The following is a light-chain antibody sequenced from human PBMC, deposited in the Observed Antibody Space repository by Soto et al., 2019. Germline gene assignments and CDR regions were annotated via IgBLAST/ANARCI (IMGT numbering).Light chain of an antibody. CDR2: EVT. CDR1: SSDVGGSNF. Sequence: QSALTQPPSASGSPGQSVNISCTGTSSDVGGSNFVSWYQQHPGKAPKLMIYEVTKRPSGVPDRFSGSKSGSTASLTVSGLQAEDEADYYCSSYAGSNNYVFGTGTKLTVL. CDR3: SSYAGSNNYV. J-gene: IGLJ1*01. V-gene: IGLV2-8*01.